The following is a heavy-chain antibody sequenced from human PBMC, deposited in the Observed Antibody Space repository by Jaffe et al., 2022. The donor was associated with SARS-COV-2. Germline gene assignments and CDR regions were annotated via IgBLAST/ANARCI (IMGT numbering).Heavy chain of an antibody. V-gene: IGHV3-30-3*01. J-gene: IGHJ4*02. CDR1: GFTFSSYA. CDR3: ARGHYDFWSGSDY. CDR2: ISYDGSNK. D-gene: IGHD3-3*01. Sequence: QVQLVESGGGVVQPGRSLRLSCAASGFTFSSYAMHWVRQAPGKGLEWVAVISYDGSNKYYADSVKGRFTISRDNSKNTLYLQMNSLRAEDTAVYYCARGHYDFWSGSDYWGQGTLVTVSS.